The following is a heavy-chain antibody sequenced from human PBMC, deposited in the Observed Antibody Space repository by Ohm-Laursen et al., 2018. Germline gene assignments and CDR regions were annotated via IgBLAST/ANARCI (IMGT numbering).Heavy chain of an antibody. J-gene: IGHJ6*02. D-gene: IGHD5-18*01. CDR2: ISWNSGSI. CDR3: AKDLQLKSVYYYGMDV. Sequence: SLRLSCAASAFTFDDYAMHWVRQAPGKGLEWVSGISWNSGSIGYADSVKGRFTISRDNAKNSLYLQMNSLRAEDTALYYCAKDLQLKSVYYYGMDVWGQGTTVTVSS. V-gene: IGHV3-9*01. CDR1: AFTFDDYA.